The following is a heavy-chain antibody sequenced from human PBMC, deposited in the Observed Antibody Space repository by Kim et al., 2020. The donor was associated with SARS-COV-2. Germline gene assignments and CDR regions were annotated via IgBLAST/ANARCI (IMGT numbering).Heavy chain of an antibody. V-gene: IGHV1-18*01. CDR1: GYTFTSYG. CDR2: ISAYNGNT. J-gene: IGHJ6*02. CDR3: ARDWDLYYDFWSGYLHDYYGMDV. Sequence: ASVKVSCKASGYTFTSYGISWVRQAPGQGLEWMGWISAYNGNTNYAQKLQGRVTMTTDTSTSTAYMELRSLRSDDTAVYYCARDWDLYYDFWSGYLHDYYGMDVWGQGTTVTVSS. D-gene: IGHD3-3*01.